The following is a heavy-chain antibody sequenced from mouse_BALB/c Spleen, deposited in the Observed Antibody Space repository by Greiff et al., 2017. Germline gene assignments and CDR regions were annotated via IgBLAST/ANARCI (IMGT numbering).Heavy chain of an antibody. CDR2: ISDGGSYT. D-gene: IGHD2-3*01. CDR3: ARGGYSYAMDY. J-gene: IGHJ4*01. CDR1: GFTFSDYY. Sequence: EVQRVESGGGLVKPGGSLKLSCAASGFTFSDYYMYWVRQTPEKRLEWVATISDGGSYTYYPDSVKGRFTISRDNAKNNLYLQMSSLKSEDTAMYYCARGGYSYAMDYWGQGTSVTVSS. V-gene: IGHV5-4*02.